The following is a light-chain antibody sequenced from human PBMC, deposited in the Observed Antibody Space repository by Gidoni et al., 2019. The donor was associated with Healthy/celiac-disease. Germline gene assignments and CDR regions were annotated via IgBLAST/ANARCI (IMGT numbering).Light chain of an antibody. CDR2: KAS. CDR3: QQYNSYPRT. V-gene: IGKV1-5*03. CDR1: QSITNY. Sequence: DIQMTQSPSTLSASVADRVTITCRASQSITNYLAWYRQKPGKSPKRLMFKASSLERGVPSRFSASRSGTEFTLTISSLQPDDFATYYCQQYNSYPRTFGHGTKVDIK. J-gene: IGKJ3*01.